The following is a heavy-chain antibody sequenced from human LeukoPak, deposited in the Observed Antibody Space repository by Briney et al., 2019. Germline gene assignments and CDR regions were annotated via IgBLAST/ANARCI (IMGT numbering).Heavy chain of an antibody. V-gene: IGHV4-4*07. J-gene: IGHJ5*02. CDR2: IYTSGST. D-gene: IGHD6-6*01. Sequence: SETLSLTCTVSGGSISSYYWSWIRQPAGKGLEWIGRIYTSGSTNYNPSLKSRVAMSVDTSKNQFSLTLSSVTAADTAVYYCARDGYSSSSGWFDPWGQGTLVTVSS. CDR1: GGSISSYY. CDR3: ARDGYSSSSGWFDP.